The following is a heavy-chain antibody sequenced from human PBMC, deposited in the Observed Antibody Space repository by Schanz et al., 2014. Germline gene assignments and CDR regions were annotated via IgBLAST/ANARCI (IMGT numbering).Heavy chain of an antibody. Sequence: QVQLVQSGAEVKKPGASVKVYCKASGYTFTTYYLHWVRQAPGQGLEWMGRIDPRDGATNYGVKFQGRVTMARDTSTTTVSMHLRGLRPDDTAVYYCALEHNSPSGAGQFWGQGTLITVSS. CDR1: GYTFTTYY. V-gene: IGHV1-46*03. J-gene: IGHJ4*02. CDR3: ALEHNSPSGAGQF. D-gene: IGHD1-1*01. CDR2: IDPRDGAT.